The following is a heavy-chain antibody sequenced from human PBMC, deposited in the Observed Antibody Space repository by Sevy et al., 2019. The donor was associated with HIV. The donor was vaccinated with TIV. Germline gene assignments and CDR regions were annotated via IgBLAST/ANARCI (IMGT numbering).Heavy chain of an antibody. CDR1: GFSFSSYS. D-gene: IGHD6-13*01. CDR3: ARAPYSSSFFYFDY. J-gene: IGHJ4*02. CDR2: ISGSSTYI. Sequence: GGSLRLSCAASGFSFSSYSMNWVRQAPGKGLEWVSCISGSSTYIYYADSVKGRFTISRDNAKNSLYLQMNSLRAEDTAVYYCARAPYSSSFFYFDYWGQGTLVTVSS. V-gene: IGHV3-21*01.